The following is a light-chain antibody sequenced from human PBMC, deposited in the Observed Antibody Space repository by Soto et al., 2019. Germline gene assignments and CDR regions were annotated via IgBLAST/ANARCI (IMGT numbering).Light chain of an antibody. CDR1: RTDGXGYNY. V-gene: IGLV2-14*01. J-gene: IGLJ1*01. Sequence: SVASEPASVCGSAGQSSTISSTGTRTDGXGYNYVCCYKKHLGKAPRGMVYEVTNRPSGVSDSLSGSKSGNTASMTISGLQAEDEADYSCSSYTSSSTLYVFGTGTKVTVL. CDR2: EVT. CDR3: SSYTSSSTLYV.